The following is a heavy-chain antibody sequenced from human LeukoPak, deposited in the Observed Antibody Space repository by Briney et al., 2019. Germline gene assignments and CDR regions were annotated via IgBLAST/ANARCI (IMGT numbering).Heavy chain of an antibody. Sequence: GGSLRLSCAASGFTFSSYAMHWVRQAPGKGLEWVAVISYDGSNKYYADSVKGRFTISRDNSKNTLYLQMNSLRAEDTAVYYCARDGSLPRTYYYDSSGYHAFWGQGTLVTVSS. D-gene: IGHD3-22*01. J-gene: IGHJ4*02. CDR1: GFTFSSYA. V-gene: IGHV3-30*04. CDR3: ARDGSLPRTYYYDSSGYHAF. CDR2: ISYDGSNK.